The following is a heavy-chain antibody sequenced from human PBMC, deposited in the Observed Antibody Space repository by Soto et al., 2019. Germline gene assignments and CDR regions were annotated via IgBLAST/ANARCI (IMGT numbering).Heavy chain of an antibody. D-gene: IGHD1-26*01. V-gene: IGHV3-33*01. Sequence: QVQLVESGGGVVQPGRSLRLSCAASGFTFSSYGMHWVRQAPGKGLEWVAVIWYDGSNKYYADSVKGRFTISRDNSKNTLYLQMNSLRAEDTAVYYCAREGGSLVGYYYGMDVWGQGTTVTVSS. CDR1: GFTFSSYG. CDR3: AREGGSLVGYYYGMDV. CDR2: IWYDGSNK. J-gene: IGHJ6*02.